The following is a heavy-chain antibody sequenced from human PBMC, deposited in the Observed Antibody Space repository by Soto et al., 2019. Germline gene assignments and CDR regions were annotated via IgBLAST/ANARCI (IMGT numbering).Heavy chain of an antibody. D-gene: IGHD5-12*01. J-gene: IGHJ2*01. V-gene: IGHV3-23*01. CDR3: GKEYSGYDYLGRYWYFDL. CDR1: GFTFSSYA. Sequence: EVQLLESGGGLVQPGGSLRLSCAASGFTFSSYAMSWVRQAPGKGLEWVSAIRGSGGSTYYADSVKGRFTISRDNAKNTLYLQMNSLRAADAAVYYCGKEYSGYDYLGRYWYFDLWGRGTLVTVSS. CDR2: IRGSGGST.